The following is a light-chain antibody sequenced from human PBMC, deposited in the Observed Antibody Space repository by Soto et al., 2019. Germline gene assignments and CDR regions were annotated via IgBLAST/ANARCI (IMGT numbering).Light chain of an antibody. CDR2: SAS. Sequence: EIVLTQSPGTLSLSAGERATLSCRASQSVNSTFLAWYQQKPGQAPRLLIYSASSRATGIPARFSGSGSGTEFTLTISSLQSEDFAVYYCQQYNNWPTTWTFGQGTKMDIK. CDR1: QSVNST. V-gene: IGKV3D-15*01. CDR3: QQYNNWPTTWT. J-gene: IGKJ1*01.